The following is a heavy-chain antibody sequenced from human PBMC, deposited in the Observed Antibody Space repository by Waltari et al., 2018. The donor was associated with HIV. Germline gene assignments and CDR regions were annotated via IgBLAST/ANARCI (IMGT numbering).Heavy chain of an antibody. V-gene: IGHV3-7*01. J-gene: IGHJ4*02. Sequence: EVRLVESGGGLVQPGGSLRLSCAASGFTFSSSWMTWVRQAPGEGLERVANIKEGGSEIHYVDSVKGRFTISRDNAKNSLYLQMNSLRAEDTAVYYCARRQQLTDWGQGTLVTVSS. CDR1: GFTFSSSW. D-gene: IGHD6-13*01. CDR2: IKEGGSEI. CDR3: ARRQQLTD.